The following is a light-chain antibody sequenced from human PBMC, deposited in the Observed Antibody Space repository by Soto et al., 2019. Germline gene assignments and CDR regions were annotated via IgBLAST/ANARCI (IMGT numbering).Light chain of an antibody. CDR3: CSYAGSSTFYV. CDR2: EVS. Sequence: QSVLARPASVTGSPGRAITISCTGTSSDVGSCNLVSWYQQHPGKAPKLMIYEVSKRPSGVSNRFSGSKSGNTASLTISGLQAEDEADYYCCSYAGSSTFYVFGTGTKVTVL. J-gene: IGLJ1*01. V-gene: IGLV2-23*02. CDR1: SSDVGSCNL.